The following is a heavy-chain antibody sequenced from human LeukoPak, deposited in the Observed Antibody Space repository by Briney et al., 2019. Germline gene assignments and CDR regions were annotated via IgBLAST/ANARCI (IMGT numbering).Heavy chain of an antibody. D-gene: IGHD3-10*01. CDR3: VRDYLWAFDY. J-gene: IGHJ4*02. V-gene: IGHV3-48*02. CDR2: ISSSSSAI. Sequence: GGSLRLSCAASGFTFSSYSMNWVRQAQGKGLEFLSYISSSSSAISYAVSVKGRFTITRDNAKNALYLQINSLRDEDTAVYYCVRDYLWAFDYWGQGTLVTVSS. CDR1: GFTFSSYS.